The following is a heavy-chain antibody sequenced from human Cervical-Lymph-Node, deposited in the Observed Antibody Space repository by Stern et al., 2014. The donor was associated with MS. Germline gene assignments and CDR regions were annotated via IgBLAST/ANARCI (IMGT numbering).Heavy chain of an antibody. J-gene: IGHJ5*02. V-gene: IGHV3-73*01. Sequence: EVQLVESGGGLVQPGGSLKLSCAASGFTFSGAVLHWVRQASGKGLEWIGRIRSKAKSTATTYAASVEGRFTISRDDSKNTAYLQMNSLKTDDTAVYYCTRTARGCSTTSCLDPWGQGTLVIVS. D-gene: IGHD2-2*01. CDR1: GFTFSGAV. CDR3: TRTARGCSTTSCLDP. CDR2: IRSKAKSTAT.